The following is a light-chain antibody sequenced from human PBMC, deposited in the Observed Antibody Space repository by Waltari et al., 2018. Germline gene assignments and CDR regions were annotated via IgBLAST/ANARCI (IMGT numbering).Light chain of an antibody. Sequence: QSVLTQPPSVSGAPGQRVTISCTGSSSNIGAGYDVHWYQQLPGTAPKLLIYGNSNRPSGVPDRFSGSKSGTSASLAITGLQAEGEADYYCQSYDSSLSGPYYVFGTGTKVTVL. CDR1: SSNIGAGYD. V-gene: IGLV1-40*01. CDR2: GNS. J-gene: IGLJ1*01. CDR3: QSYDSSLSGPYYV.